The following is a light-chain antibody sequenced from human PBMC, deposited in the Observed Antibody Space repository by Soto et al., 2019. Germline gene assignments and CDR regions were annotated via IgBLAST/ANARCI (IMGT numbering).Light chain of an antibody. CDR3: CSYAGGYSWV. CDR2: DVT. CDR1: SSDVGGYNY. J-gene: IGLJ3*02. Sequence: QSALTQPRSVSGSPGQSVTISCTGTSSDVGGYNYVSWYQQHPGKAPKLMIYDVTVRSSGVPDRLSGSKSGNTASLTISGLQAEDEAEYYCCSYAGGYSWVFGGGTKVTVL. V-gene: IGLV2-11*01.